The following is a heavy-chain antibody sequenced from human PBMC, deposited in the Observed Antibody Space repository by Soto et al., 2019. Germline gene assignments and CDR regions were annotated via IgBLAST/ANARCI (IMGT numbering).Heavy chain of an antibody. J-gene: IGHJ4*02. CDR2: IIPIFGTA. D-gene: IGHD2-21*02. CDR1: GGTFSSYA. Sequence: QVQLVQSGAEVKKPGSSVKVSCKASGGTFSSYAISWVRQAPGQGLEWMGGIIPIFGTANYAQKFQGRVTVNADESTRTADLELRSLRHEDTAVYYWARDGDLRPLGYWGQGTLVPVSS. V-gene: IGHV1-69*12. CDR3: ARDGDLRPLGY.